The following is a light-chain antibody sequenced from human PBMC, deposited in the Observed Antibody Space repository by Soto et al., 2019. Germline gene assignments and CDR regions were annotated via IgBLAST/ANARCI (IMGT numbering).Light chain of an antibody. CDR1: QSIASSY. CDR2: GAS. V-gene: IGKV3-20*01. Sequence: EIVLTQSPGTLSLSPGERATRSCRASQSIASSYLTWYQHKPGQAPRLLIYGASSRATGNPDRFSGSGSGTDFTLTISRLEPEDFAVYYCQQYGSSSDTFGQGTQLEIK. CDR3: QQYGSSSDT. J-gene: IGKJ2*01.